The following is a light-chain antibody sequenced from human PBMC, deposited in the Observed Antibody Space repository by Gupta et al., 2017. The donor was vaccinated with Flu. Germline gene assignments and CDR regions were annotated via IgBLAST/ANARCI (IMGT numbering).Light chain of an antibody. CDR2: GAS. Sequence: ETVLTQSPGTLSLSPGERATLSCRASQSVSSSYLAWYQQRPGQAPRLLIHGASSRATGTPDRFSGGGSGTDFTLTISRLEPEDFALYYCQQYGSSPITFGPGTKVDIK. V-gene: IGKV3-20*01. CDR3: QQYGSSPIT. J-gene: IGKJ3*01. CDR1: QSVSSSY.